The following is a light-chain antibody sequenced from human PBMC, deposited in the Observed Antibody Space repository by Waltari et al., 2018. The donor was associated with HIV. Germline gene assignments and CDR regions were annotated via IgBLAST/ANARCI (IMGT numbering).Light chain of an antibody. J-gene: IGLJ3*02. CDR2: SNN. CDR3: STWDESQSFQV. V-gene: IGLV1-47*01. CDR1: NSNIGSSS. Sequence: QPVLTQLTSMSGTPGQTVTISCSGSNSNIGSSSMYWYQHLPGTTPRLLIYSNNERPSGVPDRFSGSKSGTSASLTISGLRSEDEADYYCSTWDESQSFQVFGGGTKVTVL.